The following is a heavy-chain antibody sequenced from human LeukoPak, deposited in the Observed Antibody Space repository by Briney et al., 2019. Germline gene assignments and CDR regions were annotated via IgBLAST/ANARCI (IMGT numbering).Heavy chain of an antibody. V-gene: IGHV4-31*03. CDR1: GGSLSSGGYY. Sequence: SQTLSLTCTLSGGSLSSGGYYWYWIRQHPGKGLERIGQIYNSGSSYYKPSLKSRLTISVDTSKNQFSLKLSSVNAADTAVYYCARASAGVAAAANWGQGTLVTVSS. J-gene: IGHJ4*02. CDR3: ARASAGVAAAAN. CDR2: IYNSGSS. D-gene: IGHD2-2*01.